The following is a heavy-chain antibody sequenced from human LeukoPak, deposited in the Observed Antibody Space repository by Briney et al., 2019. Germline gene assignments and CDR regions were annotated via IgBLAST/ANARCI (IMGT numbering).Heavy chain of an antibody. CDR2: IYPGDSDT. V-gene: IGHV5-51*01. J-gene: IGHJ4*02. CDR1: GYSFTSYW. D-gene: IGHD2-15*01. Sequence: GESLKISCKGSGYSFTSYWIGWVRQMPGKGLEWMGIIYPGDSDTSYSPSFQGQVTISADKSISTAYLQWSSLKASDTAMYYCARPGYCSGGSCYFFDYWGQGTLVTVSS. CDR3: ARPGYCSGGSCYFFDY.